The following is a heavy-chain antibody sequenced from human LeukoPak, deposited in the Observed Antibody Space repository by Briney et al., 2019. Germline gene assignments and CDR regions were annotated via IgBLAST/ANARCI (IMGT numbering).Heavy chain of an antibody. V-gene: IGHV1-2*02. J-gene: IGHJ5*02. Sequence: ASVTVSCKASGYTFTGYYMHWVRQAPGQGLEWMGWINPNTGATKYAEKFQGRVTMTGDTSISTGCMELSSLRSDDTAVYFCARKYDILTGYDNWFDPWGQGTLVTVSS. CDR2: INPNTGAT. D-gene: IGHD3-9*01. CDR1: GYTFTGYY. CDR3: ARKYDILTGYDNWFDP.